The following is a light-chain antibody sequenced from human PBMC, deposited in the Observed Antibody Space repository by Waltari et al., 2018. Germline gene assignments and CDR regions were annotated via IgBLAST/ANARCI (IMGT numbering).Light chain of an antibody. V-gene: IGLV1-44*01. Sequence: QSVLTQPPSASGTPGQRVTISCSGSSSNIGSNAVNWYQQLPGTAPKLLIYSNTQRPSGVPDRFSGSKSGTSASLAISGLQSEDEADYYCAAWHDSLNGQIFGGGTKLTVL. J-gene: IGLJ2*01. CDR3: AAWHDSLNGQI. CDR1: SSNIGSNA. CDR2: SNT.